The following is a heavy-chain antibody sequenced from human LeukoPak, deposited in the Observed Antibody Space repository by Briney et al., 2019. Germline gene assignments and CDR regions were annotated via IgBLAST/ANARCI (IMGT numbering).Heavy chain of an antibody. D-gene: IGHD3-10*01. CDR3: ASLDYYRFEY. V-gene: IGHV4-59*01. J-gene: IGHJ4*02. CDR2: IYYSGSS. Sequence: PSETLSLTCAVSGASISSYYWSWIRQPPGKGLEWIGYIYYSGSSHYNPSLKSRVTISLDTSKNQFSLRLSSVTAADTAVYYCASLDYYRFEYWGQGTLVTVSS. CDR1: GASISSYY.